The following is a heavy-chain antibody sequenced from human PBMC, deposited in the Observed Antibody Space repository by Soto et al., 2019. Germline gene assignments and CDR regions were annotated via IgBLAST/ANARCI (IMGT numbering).Heavy chain of an antibody. J-gene: IGHJ5*02. V-gene: IGHV4-4*02. CDR2: IHHSGST. D-gene: IGHD3-3*01. CDR1: GGSLYSSNC. CDR3: PRRGGGGSGVFMIDWLGP. Sequence: SETLSLTCDVSGGSLYSSNCCTWVRQTPGKGLEGIGEIHHSGSTNYNPSLKSRVTISAYKSKNQFFLNLAAVTAADAATYYGPRRGGGGSGVFMIDWLGPWGRGTQVTVSS.